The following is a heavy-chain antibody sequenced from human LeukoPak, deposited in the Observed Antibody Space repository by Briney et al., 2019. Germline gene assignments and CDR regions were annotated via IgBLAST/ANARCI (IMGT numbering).Heavy chain of an antibody. J-gene: IGHJ4*02. CDR1: GGSFSGYY. V-gene: IGHV4-34*01. D-gene: IGHD3-3*01. Sequence: SETLSLTCAVYGGSFSGYYWSWIRQPPGKGLEWIGEINHSGSTNYNPSLKSRVTISVDTSKNQFSLKLTSVTAADTAMYYWARVSGFWRGYFDYWGQGTLVTVSS. CDR2: INHSGST. CDR3: ARVSGFWRGYFDY.